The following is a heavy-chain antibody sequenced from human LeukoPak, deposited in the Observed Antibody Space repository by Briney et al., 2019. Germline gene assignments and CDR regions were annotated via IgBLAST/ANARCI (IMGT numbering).Heavy chain of an antibody. CDR1: GFTFSSYA. Sequence: GGSLRLSCAASGFTFSSYAVSWVRQAPGKGLEWVSVISGSGSTYYADSVKGRFTISRDNAKNSLYLQMNSLRAEDTAVYYCARDLIGGFDPWGQGTLVTVSS. J-gene: IGHJ5*02. CDR3: ARDLIGGFDP. CDR2: ISGSGST. V-gene: IGHV3-23*01.